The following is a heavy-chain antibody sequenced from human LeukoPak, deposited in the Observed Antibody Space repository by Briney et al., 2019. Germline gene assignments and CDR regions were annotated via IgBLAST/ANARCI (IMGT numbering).Heavy chain of an antibody. Sequence: GGSLRLSCAASGFTVSSNYMSWVRQAPGKGLEWASVIYSGGSTYYADSVKGRFTISRDNSKNTLYLQMNSLRAEDTAVYYCARDRCSGGICPYYFDYWGQGTLVTVSS. CDR3: ARDRCSGGICPYYFDY. J-gene: IGHJ4*02. CDR2: IYSGGST. V-gene: IGHV3-66*01. CDR1: GFTVSSNY. D-gene: IGHD2-15*01.